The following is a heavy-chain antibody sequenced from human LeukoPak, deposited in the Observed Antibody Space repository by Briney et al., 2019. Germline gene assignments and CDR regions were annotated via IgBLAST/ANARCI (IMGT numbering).Heavy chain of an antibody. J-gene: IGHJ3*02. Sequence: SETLSLTCTVSGGSISSYYWSWIRQPPGKGLEWIAYIYYSGSTDYNPSLKSRVTMSVDTSKNQFSLKLSSVTAADTAVYYCARGAHHAFDIWGQGTMVTVSS. CDR3: ARGAHHAFDI. CDR2: IYYSGST. V-gene: IGHV4-59*12. CDR1: GGSISSYY.